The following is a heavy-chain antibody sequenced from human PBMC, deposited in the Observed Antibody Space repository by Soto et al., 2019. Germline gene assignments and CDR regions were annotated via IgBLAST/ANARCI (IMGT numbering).Heavy chain of an antibody. J-gene: IGHJ6*02. CDR3: TNYYDSSGYYNPPYYYGMDV. CDR1: GFTFSSYG. D-gene: IGHD3-22*01. Sequence: QVQLVESGGGVVQPGTSLRLSCAASGFTFSSYGIHWVRQPPGKGLEWGAVISNDGGNKFYADSVKGRFTISRDNSKNTVYLQMNSLRAEDTAVYYCTNYYDSSGYYNPPYYYGMDVWGQGTTVTVSS. CDR2: ISNDGGNK. V-gene: IGHV3-30*18.